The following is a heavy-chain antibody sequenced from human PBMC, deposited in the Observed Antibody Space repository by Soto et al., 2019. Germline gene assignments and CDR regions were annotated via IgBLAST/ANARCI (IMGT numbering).Heavy chain of an antibody. V-gene: IGHV4-59*08. Sequence: SESVALTCADGGSCMRSEYGSWIRQTPGKGLEWIGYIYYSGSTNYNPSLKSRVTISVDTSKNQFSLKLSSVTAADTAVYYCARQDKYYDYIWGSYRSLCYFDYWGQGTLVTVSS. J-gene: IGHJ4*02. D-gene: IGHD3-16*02. CDR1: GSCMRSEY. CDR2: IYYSGST. CDR3: ARQDKYYDYIWGSYRSLCYFDY.